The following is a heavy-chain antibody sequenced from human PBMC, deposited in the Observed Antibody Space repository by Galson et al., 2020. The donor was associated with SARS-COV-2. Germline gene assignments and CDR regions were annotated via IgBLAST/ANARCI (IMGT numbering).Heavy chain of an antibody. CDR1: GFPFNIYT. CDR3: ARHRHCVGPTCFGYWLDP. V-gene: IGHV3-21*01. J-gene: IGHJ5*02. D-gene: IGHD3-10*01. Sequence: GGSLRLSCVASGFPFNIYTMYWVRQAPGKGLEWLSSISGSSAYKYYADSVEGRFTISRDNAENSVYLELSNLRAEDTATYYCARHRHCVGPTCFGYWLDPWGQGTLVTVSS. CDR2: ISGSSAYK.